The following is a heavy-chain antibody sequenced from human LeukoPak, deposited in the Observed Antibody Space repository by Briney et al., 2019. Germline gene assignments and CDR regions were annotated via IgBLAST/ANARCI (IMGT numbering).Heavy chain of an antibody. V-gene: IGHV3-33*06. J-gene: IGHJ4*02. CDR3: AKDFSRATVATDFDY. Sequence: GRSLRLSCAASGFTFSSYGMHWVRQAPGKGLEWVAVIWYDGSNKYYADSVKGRFTISRDNSKNTLYLQMNSLRAEDTAVYYRAKDFSRATVATDFDYWGQGTLVTVSS. CDR1: GFTFSSYG. CDR2: IWYDGSNK. D-gene: IGHD5-12*01.